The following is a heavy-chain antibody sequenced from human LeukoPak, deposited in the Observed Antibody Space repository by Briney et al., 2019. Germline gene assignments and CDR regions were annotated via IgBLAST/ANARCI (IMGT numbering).Heavy chain of an antibody. CDR2: IYYSGRT. CDR1: GGSISSSSYY. Sequence: SETLSLTCTVSGGSISSSSYYWGWLRQPPGKGLEWIGSIYYSGRTYYNPSLKSRVTISVDTSKNSFSLKLSSVTAADTAVYYCASSSRWELRYYFDNWGQGTLVTVSS. D-gene: IGHD3-16*01. V-gene: IGHV4-39*07. CDR3: ASSSRWELRYYFDN. J-gene: IGHJ4*02.